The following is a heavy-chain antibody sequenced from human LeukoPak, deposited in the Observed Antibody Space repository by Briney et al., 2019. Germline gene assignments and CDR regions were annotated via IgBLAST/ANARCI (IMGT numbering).Heavy chain of an antibody. Sequence: PGGSLRLSCAASGFTFSSYGMHWVRQAPGKGLEWVAFIRYDGSNKYYADSVKGRFTISRDNSKNTLYLQMNSLRAEDTAVYYCAKINGVVIIRGYFDCWGQGTLVTVSS. D-gene: IGHD3-3*01. J-gene: IGHJ4*02. V-gene: IGHV3-30*02. CDR3: AKINGVVIIRGYFDC. CDR1: GFTFSSYG. CDR2: IRYDGSNK.